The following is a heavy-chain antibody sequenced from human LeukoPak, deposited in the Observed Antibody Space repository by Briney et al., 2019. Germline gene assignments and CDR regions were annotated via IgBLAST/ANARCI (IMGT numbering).Heavy chain of an antibody. D-gene: IGHD6-19*01. V-gene: IGHV1-8*03. CDR3: ARGGPNSGWPSDY. CDR2: MNPKSGDS. J-gene: IGHJ4*02. CDR1: GYSFINFD. Sequence: ASVTVSCKASGYSFINFDINWVRQAAGQGLEWVGWMNPKSGDSGYAQKFQGRVTITRNTAISTGYMELRSLTSDDTAVYYCARGGPNSGWPSDYWGQGTLVTVSS.